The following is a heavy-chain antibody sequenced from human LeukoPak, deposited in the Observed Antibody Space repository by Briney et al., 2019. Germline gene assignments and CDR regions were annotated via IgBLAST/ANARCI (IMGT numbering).Heavy chain of an antibody. Sequence: GASVKVSCKASGYSFTRYAMNWVRQAPGQGLEWMGWINTNTGNPTYAQAFTGRFVFSLDTSVSTAYLQISGLEAEDSALYYYARDYIGSYGLGNDFWGQGTLVTVSS. CDR3: ARDYIGSYGLGNDF. CDR1: GYSFTRYA. D-gene: IGHD1-26*01. CDR2: INTNTGNP. J-gene: IGHJ4*02. V-gene: IGHV7-4-1*02.